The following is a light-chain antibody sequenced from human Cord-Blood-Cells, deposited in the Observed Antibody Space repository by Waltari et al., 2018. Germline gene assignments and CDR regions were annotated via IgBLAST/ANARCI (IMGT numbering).Light chain of an antibody. CDR2: AAS. J-gene: IGKJ4*01. V-gene: IGKV1-39*01. Sequence: DIQMTQAPSSLSAALGDRVTITCRASQTISSYLNWYQQKPGKAPKLLIYAASRLQSGVPSRCSGGGSGTDFTLTISSLQPEYFATYYCQQSYSTLTFGGGTKVEIK. CDR1: QTISSY. CDR3: QQSYSTLT.